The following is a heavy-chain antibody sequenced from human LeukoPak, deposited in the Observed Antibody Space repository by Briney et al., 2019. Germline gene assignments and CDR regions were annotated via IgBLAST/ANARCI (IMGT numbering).Heavy chain of an antibody. D-gene: IGHD3-3*01. V-gene: IGHV4-31*03. CDR1: GGSISSGGYS. J-gene: IGHJ4*02. CDR2: IYYSGST. Sequence: PSQTLSLTCTVSGGSISSGGYSWSWIRQHPGKGLEWIGYIYYSGSTYYNPSLKSRVTISVDTSKNQFSLKLSSVTAADTAVYYCARVSGGDFLFDYWGQGTLVTVSS. CDR3: ARVSGGDFLFDY.